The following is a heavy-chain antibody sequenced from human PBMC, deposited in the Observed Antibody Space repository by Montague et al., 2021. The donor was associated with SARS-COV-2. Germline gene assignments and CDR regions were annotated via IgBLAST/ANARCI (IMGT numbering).Heavy chain of an antibody. CDR3: ARTTYFDLTSIYYYVMDV. V-gene: IGHV4-59*08. D-gene: IGHD3-9*01. CDR1: GGSINNYY. CDR2: IYYSGST. J-gene: IGHJ6*02. Sequence: SETLSLTCTVSGGSINNYYWCWIRQPPARGMEWIGYIYYSGSTEYSPSLKSRVTMSIDTSKNQFSLWLNFVTAADTAVYFCARTTYFDLTSIYYYVMDVWGQGTAVTVSS.